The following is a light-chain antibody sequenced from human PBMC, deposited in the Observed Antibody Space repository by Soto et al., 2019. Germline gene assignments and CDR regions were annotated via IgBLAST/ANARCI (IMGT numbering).Light chain of an antibody. CDR2: SNN. Sequence: QSVLTQPPSASETPGQRVTISCSGSSSNIGRNTVNWYQQLPGTAPKLVIYSNNQRPSGVPDRFSDSKSGTSGSLAISGLQSEDEADYYCAAWDNSLSEYVFGTGTKVTVL. J-gene: IGLJ1*01. CDR1: SSNIGRNT. V-gene: IGLV1-44*01. CDR3: AAWDNSLSEYV.